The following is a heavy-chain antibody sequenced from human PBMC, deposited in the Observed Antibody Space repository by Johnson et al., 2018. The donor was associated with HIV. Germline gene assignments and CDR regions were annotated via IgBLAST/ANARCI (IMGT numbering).Heavy chain of an antibody. V-gene: IGHV3-30*04. CDR1: GFTFSSYA. CDR3: ARVKTPAGPRGPVAFDI. J-gene: IGHJ3*02. D-gene: IGHD6-25*01. CDR2: ISYDGSNK. Sequence: VQLVESGGGVVQPGRSLRLSCAASGFTFSSYAMHWVRQAPGKGLEWVAVISYDGSNKYYADSVKGRFTISRDNSKNTLYLQMNSLRADDTAVYYCARVKTPAGPRGPVAFDIWGQGTMVTVSS.